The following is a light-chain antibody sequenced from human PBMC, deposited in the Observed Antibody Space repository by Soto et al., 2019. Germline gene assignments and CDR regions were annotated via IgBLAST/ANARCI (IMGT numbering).Light chain of an antibody. CDR3: AAWDDSLNGPL. V-gene: IGLV1-44*01. J-gene: IGLJ2*01. CDR1: SSNIGSNF. CDR2: SDN. Sequence: QSVVTQPPSASGTPGQRVTMSCSGSSSNIGSNFVNWYQQLPGTAPKLLIHSDNHRPSGVPDRFSGSKSGTSASLAISGLQSEDEADYYCAAWDDSLNGPLFGGGTQLTVL.